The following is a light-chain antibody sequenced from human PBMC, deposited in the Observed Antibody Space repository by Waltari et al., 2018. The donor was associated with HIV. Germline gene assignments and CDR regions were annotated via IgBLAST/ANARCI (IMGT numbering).Light chain of an antibody. CDR3: GTDHGSGSNFVYL. CDR2: VCTGGIWG. V-gene: IGLV9-49*01. Sequence: QPVLTQPPSASAALGASVTPTAPLTSGYITNKVTSYRERPGRGPRVVMRVCTGGIWGSKGDDIPDRFSVLGSGLNRSLIIKNIQEDDESDYHCGTDHGSGSNFVYLFGGGTKLTVL. J-gene: IGLJ2*01. CDR1: SGYITNK.